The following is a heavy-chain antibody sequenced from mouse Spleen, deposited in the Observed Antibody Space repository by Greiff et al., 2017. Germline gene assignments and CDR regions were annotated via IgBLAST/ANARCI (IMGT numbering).Heavy chain of an antibody. J-gene: IGHJ2*01. Sequence: EVKLMESGGGLVKPGGSLKLSCAASGFTFSSYAMSWVRQTPEKRLEWVATISSGGSYTYYPDSVKGRFTISRDNAKNTLYLQMSSLRSEDTAMYYCARHPLYGSSGVYYFDYWGQGTTLTVSS. V-gene: IGHV5-9-3*01. D-gene: IGHD1-1*01. CDR3: ARHPLYGSSGVYYFDY. CDR1: GFTFSSYA. CDR2: ISSGGSYT.